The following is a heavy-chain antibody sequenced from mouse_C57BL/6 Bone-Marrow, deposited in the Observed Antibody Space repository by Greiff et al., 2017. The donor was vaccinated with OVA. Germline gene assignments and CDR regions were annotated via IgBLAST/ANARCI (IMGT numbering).Heavy chain of an antibody. V-gene: IGHV1-80*01. CDR3: ARSLITPWFAY. CDR1: GYAFSSYW. J-gene: IGHJ3*01. D-gene: IGHD1-1*01. CDR2: IYPGDGDT. Sequence: VQLQESGAELVKPGASVKISCKASGYAFSSYWMNWVKQRPGKGLEWIGQIYPGDGDTNYNGKFKGKATLTADKSSSTAYMQLSSLTSEDSAVYFCARSLITPWFAYWGQGTLVTVSA.